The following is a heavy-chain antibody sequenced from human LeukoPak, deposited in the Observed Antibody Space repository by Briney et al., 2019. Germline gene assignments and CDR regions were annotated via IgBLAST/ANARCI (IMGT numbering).Heavy chain of an antibody. Sequence: PGGSLRLSCAASGFTFSNYAMTWVRQAPGKGLEWVSDMSGGGGDTYYADSVKGRFTIFRDNYKNILYVQMNSLRAEDTAVYYCARILTGYYDYWGQGTLVTVSS. CDR3: ARILTGYYDY. V-gene: IGHV3-23*01. CDR1: GFTFSNYA. J-gene: IGHJ4*02. CDR2: MSGGGGDT. D-gene: IGHD3-9*01.